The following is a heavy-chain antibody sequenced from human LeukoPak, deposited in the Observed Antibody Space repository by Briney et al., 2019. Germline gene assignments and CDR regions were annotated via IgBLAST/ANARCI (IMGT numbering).Heavy chain of an antibody. CDR2: IYWDDNK. CDR3: AHRRINCAFGY. J-gene: IGHJ4*02. V-gene: IGHV2-5*02. CDR1: GFSLRTSQVG. Sequence: SGPTLFKPTQTLTLTCTSTGFSLRTSQVGVGWIRQPPGKALEWLAVIYWDDNKYYSPFLKSRLTITKDTSKNQVVLRMSNMDPADTATYYCAHRRINCAFGYWGQGTLVTVSS. D-gene: IGHD1-20*01.